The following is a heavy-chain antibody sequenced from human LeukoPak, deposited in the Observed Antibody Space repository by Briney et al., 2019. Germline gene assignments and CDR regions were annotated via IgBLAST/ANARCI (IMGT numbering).Heavy chain of an antibody. Sequence: PGGSLRLSCAASGFAFNTYAMHWARQAPGQGLEWVALIWHDGSHKFYSNSVRGQFTISRDNSKNTVSLQMNNLRPEDTAVYYCAREIFGSGSHPDFWGQGTLVTVSS. J-gene: IGHJ4*02. CDR3: AREIFGSGSHPDF. CDR1: GFAFNTYA. V-gene: IGHV3-33*01. D-gene: IGHD3-10*01. CDR2: IWHDGSHK.